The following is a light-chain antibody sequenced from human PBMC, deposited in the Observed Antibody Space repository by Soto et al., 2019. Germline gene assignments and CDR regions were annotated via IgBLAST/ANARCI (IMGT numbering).Light chain of an antibody. CDR2: GAS. CDR1: QSVSSN. J-gene: IGKJ4*01. CDR3: QQYNSWPLT. V-gene: IGKV3-15*01. Sequence: EILMTQSPATLSVSPGERATLSCRASQSVSSNLAWYQQKPGQAPRLLIYGASTRATGIPARFSGSGSGTEFTLSISSLQSEDFAVYYCQQYNSWPLTFAGGTKVDIK.